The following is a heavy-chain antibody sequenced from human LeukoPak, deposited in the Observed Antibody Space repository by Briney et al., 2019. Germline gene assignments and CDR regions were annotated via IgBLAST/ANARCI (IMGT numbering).Heavy chain of an antibody. J-gene: IGHJ4*02. CDR3: ASVGSDTFEY. CDR2: INAGNGNT. V-gene: IGHV1-3*01. CDR1: GYSFTTYA. Sequence: ASVTVSFKASGYSFTTYAIHWVRQAPGQRLEWMGWINAGNGNTEYSQKFQDRVTIIRDTSASTAYMELNSLRSEDTAVYYCASVGSDTFEYWGQGTLVTVSS. D-gene: IGHD1-26*01.